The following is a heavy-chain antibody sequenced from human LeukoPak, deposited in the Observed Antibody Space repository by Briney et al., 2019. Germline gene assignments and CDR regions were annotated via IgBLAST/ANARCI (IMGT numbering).Heavy chain of an antibody. CDR1: GFTFSTYE. D-gene: IGHD1-26*01. CDR2: ISSSGSTT. CDR3: AKDLAGSGSYSFDY. J-gene: IGHJ4*02. Sequence: GGSLRLSCAASGFTFSTYEMNWVRQAPGKGLEWVSHISSSGSTTYYADSVKGRFTISRDNAKNSLYLQMNSLRAEDTAVYYCAKDLAGSGSYSFDYWGQGTLVTVSS. V-gene: IGHV3-48*03.